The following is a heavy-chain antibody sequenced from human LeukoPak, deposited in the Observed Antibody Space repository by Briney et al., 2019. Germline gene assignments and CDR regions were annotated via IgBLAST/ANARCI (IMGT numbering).Heavy chain of an antibody. V-gene: IGHV4-34*01. CDR2: INHSGST. D-gene: IGHD3-10*01. J-gene: IGHJ6*03. CDR3: ARAAVQRHYYMDV. Sequence: PGGSLRLSCAASGFTFSSYAMNWIRQPPGKGLEWIGEINHSGSTNYNPSLKSRVTISVDTSKNQFSLKLSSVTAADTAVYYCARAAVQRHYYMDVWGKGTTVTVSS. CDR1: GFTFSSYA.